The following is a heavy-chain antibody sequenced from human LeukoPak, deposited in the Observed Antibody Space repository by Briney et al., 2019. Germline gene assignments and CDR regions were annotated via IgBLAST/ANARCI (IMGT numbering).Heavy chain of an antibody. J-gene: IGHJ4*02. CDR2: ISYDGSNK. V-gene: IGHV3-30-3*01. D-gene: IGHD2-2*01. Sequence: GWSLTLSCAASGFTFSSYAMHWVRQAPGRGLDWVAVISYDGSNKYYADSVKRRFTISRDNSKNTLYLQINSLKAEDTAVYYCARPFYQLLKKGYYFDYWGQGTLVTVSS. CDR1: GFTFSSYA. CDR3: ARPFYQLLKKGYYFDY.